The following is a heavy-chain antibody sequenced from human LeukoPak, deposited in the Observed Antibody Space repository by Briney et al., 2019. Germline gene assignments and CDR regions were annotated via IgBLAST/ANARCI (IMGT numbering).Heavy chain of an antibody. CDR3: AKTSLSDASGHYYYMDV. CDR1: GFSVTTYA. CDR2: ISDRGDST. V-gene: IGHV3-23*01. Sequence: GGSLTLSCAASGFSVTTYAMGWVRQAPGKGLEWVSVISDRGDSTHYADSVKGRFTISRDSSKNTLYLQMNSLRGEDTAVYYCAKTSLSDASGHYYYMDVWGKGTTVTVSS. D-gene: IGHD3-3*01. J-gene: IGHJ6*03.